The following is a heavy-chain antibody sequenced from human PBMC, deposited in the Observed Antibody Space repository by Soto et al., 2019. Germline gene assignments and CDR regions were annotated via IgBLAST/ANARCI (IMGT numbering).Heavy chain of an antibody. V-gene: IGHV3-48*01. J-gene: IGHJ4*02. CDR1: GFSFSGYG. CDR3: ARDYRTHALGLDY. CDR2: ISTSGSTI. Sequence: GGSLRLSCAASGFSFSGYGMNWVRQAPGKGLEWVSYISTSGSTIYYAVSVKGRFTISRDNAKKSLYLQMNSLRAEDTAVYYCARDYRTHALGLDYWGQGTLVTVSS. D-gene: IGHD1-26*01.